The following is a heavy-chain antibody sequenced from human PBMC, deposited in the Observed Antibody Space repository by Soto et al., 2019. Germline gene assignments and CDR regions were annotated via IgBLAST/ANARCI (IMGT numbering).Heavy chain of an antibody. J-gene: IGHJ4*02. D-gene: IGHD2-8*01. V-gene: IGHV1-69*01. CDR2: IIPIFGTA. CDR3: ASSNGASPTGHYYFDD. Sequence: QVQLVQSGAEVKKPGSSVKVSCKASGGTFSSYAISWVRQAPGQGLEWMGGIIPIFGTANYAQKFQGRVTITADESTSTAYMERSSLSSDDTAVEYCASSNGASPTGHYYFDDWGQGSLDTVSS. CDR1: GGTFSSYA.